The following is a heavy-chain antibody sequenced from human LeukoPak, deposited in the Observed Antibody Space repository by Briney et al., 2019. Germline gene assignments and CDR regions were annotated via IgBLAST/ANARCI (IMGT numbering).Heavy chain of an antibody. CDR3: AREERQDAFDV. J-gene: IGHJ3*01. V-gene: IGHV1-46*01. CDR1: GYTFTSYY. CDR2: INPSTGST. Sequence: GASVKVSCKASGYTFTSYYMHWVRQATGQGLEWLGIINPSTGSTSYAPRFQGRLTMTRDTSTSTVYMELSSLRSEDTAVYYCAREERQDAFDVWGQGTMVTV. D-gene: IGHD1-1*01.